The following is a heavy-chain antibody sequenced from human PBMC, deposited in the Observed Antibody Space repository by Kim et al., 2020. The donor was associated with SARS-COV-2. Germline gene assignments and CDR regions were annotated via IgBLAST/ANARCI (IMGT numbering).Heavy chain of an antibody. V-gene: IGHV4-34*01. J-gene: IGHJ6*03. Sequence: KSRVTISVDTSKNQFSLKLSSVTAADTAVYYCARVLRGYYDSSGYRYMDVWGKGTTVTVSS. CDR3: ARVLRGYYDSSGYRYMDV. D-gene: IGHD3-22*01.